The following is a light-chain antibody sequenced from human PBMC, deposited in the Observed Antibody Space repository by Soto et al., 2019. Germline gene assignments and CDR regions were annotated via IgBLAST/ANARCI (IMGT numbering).Light chain of an antibody. V-gene: IGLV2-14*03. CDR2: EVS. CDR1: SSDVGDYNF. J-gene: IGLJ3*02. CDR3: SSHTSSSIWV. Sequence: QSALTQPASVSGSPGQSITISCTGTSSDVGDYNFVSWYQQLPGKAPKLMIYEVSHRPSGVSNRFSGPKSGNTASLTISGLLAEDEAHYYCSSHTSSSIWVFGGGTQLTVL.